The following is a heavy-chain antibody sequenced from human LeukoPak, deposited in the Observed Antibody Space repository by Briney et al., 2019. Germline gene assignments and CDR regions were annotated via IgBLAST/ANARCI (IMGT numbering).Heavy chain of an antibody. CDR1: GVTLSSYA. J-gene: IGHJ4*02. D-gene: IGHD3-22*01. CDR2: ISSSGSGGNT. CDR3: ARGSYYYDSSAYYSPSYYFDY. V-gene: IGHV3-23*01. Sequence: GGSLRLSCAASGVTLSSYAMSWARQAPGKGLEWVSGISSSGSGGNTYYADSVKGRFTISRDNSKNTLYLQMNSLRAEDTAVYHCARGSYYYDSSAYYSPSYYFDYWGQGTLVTVSS.